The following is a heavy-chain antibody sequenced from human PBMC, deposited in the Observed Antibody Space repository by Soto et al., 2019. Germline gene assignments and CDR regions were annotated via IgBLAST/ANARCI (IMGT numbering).Heavy chain of an antibody. Sequence: QVQLVQSGAEVKKPGASVKVSCTASGYTFTSYGISWVRQAPGQGLEWMGWISAYNVNTNYAQKLQGRVTMTTDTSTSTAYMELRSLRSDDTAVYYCARDSYLRGYSGYGIDYWGQGTLVTVSS. CDR2: ISAYNVNT. V-gene: IGHV1-18*04. CDR3: ARDSYLRGYSGYGIDY. CDR1: GYTFTSYG. D-gene: IGHD5-12*01. J-gene: IGHJ4*02.